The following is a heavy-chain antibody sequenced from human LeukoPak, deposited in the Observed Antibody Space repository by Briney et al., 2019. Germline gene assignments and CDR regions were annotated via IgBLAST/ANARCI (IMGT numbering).Heavy chain of an antibody. Sequence: SETLSLTCTVSGGSISSSSYYWGWIRQPPGKGLEWIGSIYYSGSTYYNPSLKSRVTISVDTSKNQFSLKLSSVTAADTAVYYCARRYCSGGSCYSYYYYNYMDVWGKGTTVTVSS. J-gene: IGHJ6*03. CDR1: GGSISSSSYY. CDR3: ARRYCSGGSCYSYYYYNYMDV. D-gene: IGHD2-15*01. V-gene: IGHV4-39*07. CDR2: IYYSGST.